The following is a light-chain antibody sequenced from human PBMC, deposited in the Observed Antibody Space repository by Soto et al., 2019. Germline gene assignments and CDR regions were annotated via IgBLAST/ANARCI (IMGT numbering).Light chain of an antibody. J-gene: IGKJ4*01. CDR3: QQYNSYSLT. Sequence: TLSASVGDRVTITCRASQSISSWLAWYQQKPGKAPKLLIYDASSLESGVPSRFSGSGSGTEFTLTISSLQPDDFATYYCQQYNSYSLTFGGGTKVDIK. V-gene: IGKV1-5*01. CDR1: QSISSW. CDR2: DAS.